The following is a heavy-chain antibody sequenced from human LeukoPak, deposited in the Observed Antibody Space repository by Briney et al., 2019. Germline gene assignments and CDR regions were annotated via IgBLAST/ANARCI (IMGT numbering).Heavy chain of an antibody. D-gene: IGHD4-17*01. V-gene: IGHV4-38-2*02. CDR2: VYHSGST. J-gene: IGHJ4*02. CDR3: ARSSGGDTTFDY. Sequence: SETLSLTCTVSGYSISSGYYWGWIRQPPGKGLEWIGSVYHSGSTYYNPSLKSRVTISVDTSKNQFSLKLSSVTAADTAVYYCARSSGGDTTFDYWGQGTLVTVSS. CDR1: GYSISSGYY.